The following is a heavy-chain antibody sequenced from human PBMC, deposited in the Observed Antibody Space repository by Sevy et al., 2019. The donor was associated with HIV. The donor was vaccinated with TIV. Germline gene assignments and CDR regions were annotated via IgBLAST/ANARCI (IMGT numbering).Heavy chain of an antibody. Sequence: SETLSLTCTVSGGSISSGGYYWSWIRQHPGKGLEWIGYIYYSGSTYYNPTLKGRVTISVDTYKNQFSLKLSSVTAADTAVYYCRVGYDFWGGMDVWGQGTTVTVSS. CDR1: GGSISSGGYY. V-gene: IGHV4-31*03. D-gene: IGHD3-3*01. CDR3: RVGYDFWGGMDV. J-gene: IGHJ6*02. CDR2: IYYSGST.